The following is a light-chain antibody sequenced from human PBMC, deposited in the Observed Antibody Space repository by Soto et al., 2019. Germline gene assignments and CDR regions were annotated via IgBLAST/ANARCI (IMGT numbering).Light chain of an antibody. Sequence: QSALTQPPSASGSPGQSVTVSCAGTSRDVGAYSSVAWYQQHPGKAPKLIIYGVTKRPSGVPDRFSGARSGNTAFLTVSGLQADDEADYYCSAHAGSNNYVFGTGTKVT. CDR2: GVT. CDR1: SRDVGAYSS. CDR3: SAHAGSNNYV. J-gene: IGLJ1*01. V-gene: IGLV2-8*01.